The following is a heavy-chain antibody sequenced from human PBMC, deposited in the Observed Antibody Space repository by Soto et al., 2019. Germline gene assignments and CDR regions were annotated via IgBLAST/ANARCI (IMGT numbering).Heavy chain of an antibody. CDR1: GFTFSSYW. CDR3: ARVGVIAAADLYYYYMDV. D-gene: IGHD6-13*01. J-gene: IGHJ6*03. CDR2: IKQDGSEK. V-gene: IGHV3-7*03. Sequence: GGSLRLSCAASGFTFSSYWMSWVRQAPGKGLEWVANIKQDGSEKYYVDSVKGRFTISRDNAKNSLYLQMNSLRAEDTAVYYCARVGVIAAADLYYYYMDVWGKGTTVTVSS.